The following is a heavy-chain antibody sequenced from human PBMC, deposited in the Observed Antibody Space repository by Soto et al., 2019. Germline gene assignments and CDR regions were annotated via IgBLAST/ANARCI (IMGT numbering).Heavy chain of an antibody. CDR2: ISSSGSTI. D-gene: IGHD3-10*01. Sequence: LRLSCAASRFTFSSYEMNWVRQAPGKGLEWVSYISSSGSTIYYADSVKGRFTISRDNAKNSLYLQMNSLRAEDTAVYYCARSGPRYYGTDVWGQGTTVTVSS. CDR3: ARSGPRYYGTDV. J-gene: IGHJ6*02. CDR1: RFTFSSYE. V-gene: IGHV3-48*03.